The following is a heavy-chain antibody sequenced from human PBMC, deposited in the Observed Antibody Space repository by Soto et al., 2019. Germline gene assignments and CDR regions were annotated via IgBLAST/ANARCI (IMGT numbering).Heavy chain of an antibody. V-gene: IGHV1-69*06. CDR2: IIPIFGTA. CDR3: ARGELWFGELFGASDYYYYGMDV. CDR1: GGTFSSYA. Sequence: SVKVSCKASGGTFSSYAISWVRQALGQGLEWMGGIIPIFGTANYAQKFQGRVTITADKSTSTAYMELSSLRSEDTAVYYCARGELWFGELFGASDYYYYGMDVWGQGTTVTVSS. J-gene: IGHJ6*02. D-gene: IGHD3-10*01.